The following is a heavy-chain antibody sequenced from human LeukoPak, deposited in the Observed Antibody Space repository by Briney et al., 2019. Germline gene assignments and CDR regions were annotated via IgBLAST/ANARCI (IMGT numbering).Heavy chain of an antibody. V-gene: IGHV3-11*01. CDR1: GFTFSDYY. CDR2: ISSSGSTI. J-gene: IGHJ4*02. CDR3: ARDLGGGSFVFDY. Sequence: ESGGSLRLSCAASGFTFSDYYMSWIRQAPGKGLEWVSYISSSGSTIYYADSVKGRFTISRDNAKNSLYPQMNSLRAEDTAVYYCARDLGGGSFVFDYWGQGTLVTVSS. D-gene: IGHD2-15*01.